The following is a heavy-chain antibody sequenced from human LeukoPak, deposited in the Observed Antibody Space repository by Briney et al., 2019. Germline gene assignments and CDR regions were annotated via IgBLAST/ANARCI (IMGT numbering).Heavy chain of an antibody. J-gene: IGHJ4*02. V-gene: IGHV3-21*04. Sequence: GRSLRLSCAASGFTFSSYSMNWVRQAPGKGLEWVSSISSSSSYIYYADSVKGRFTISRDNAKNSLYLQMNSLRAEDTAVYYCAKDTGVGDSPPGFDYWGQGTLVTVSS. CDR1: GFTFSSYS. CDR3: AKDTGVGDSPPGFDY. CDR2: ISSSSSYI. D-gene: IGHD2-8*01.